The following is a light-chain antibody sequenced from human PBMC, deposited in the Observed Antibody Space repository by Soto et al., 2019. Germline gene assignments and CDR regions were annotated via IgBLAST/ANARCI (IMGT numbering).Light chain of an antibody. CDR1: QSVTSTY. V-gene: IGKV3-20*01. CDR2: GAS. CDR3: QQYGSSPRT. Sequence: EIVLTQSPGTLSLSPGDRATLSCRASQSVTSTYLAWYQQEPGQAPRLLIYGASSTATGIPDRFSGSGSGTDFTLTISRLEPEDFAVYYCQQYGSSPRTFGQGTQVEIK. J-gene: IGKJ1*01.